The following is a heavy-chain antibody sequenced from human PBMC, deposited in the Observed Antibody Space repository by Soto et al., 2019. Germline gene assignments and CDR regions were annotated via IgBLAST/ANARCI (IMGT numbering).Heavy chain of an antibody. V-gene: IGHV5-51*01. CDR2: IYPGDSDT. D-gene: IGHD3-3*01. CDR1: GYSFTSYW. CDR3: ARHGGLGGVFTIFGVVTPPDYGMDV. Sequence: PGESLKISCKGSGYSFTSYWIGWVRQMPGKGLEWMGIIYPGDSDTRYSPSFQDQVTISADKSISTAYLQWSSLKASDTAMYYCARHGGLGGVFTIFGVVTPPDYGMDVWGQGTTVTVSS. J-gene: IGHJ6*02.